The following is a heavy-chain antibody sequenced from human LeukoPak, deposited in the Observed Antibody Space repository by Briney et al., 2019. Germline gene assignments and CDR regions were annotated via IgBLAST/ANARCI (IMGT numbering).Heavy chain of an antibody. CDR3: ARVLFRSGSYYDY. V-gene: IGHV3-21*04. Sequence: PGGSLRLSCAASGFTFSSYSMNWVRQAPGKGLEWVSSISSSSSYIYYADSVKGRFTISRDNSKNTLYLQMNSLRAEDTAVYYCARVLFRSGSYYDYWGQGTLVTVSS. CDR2: ISSSSSYI. CDR1: GFTFSSYS. J-gene: IGHJ4*02. D-gene: IGHD1-26*01.